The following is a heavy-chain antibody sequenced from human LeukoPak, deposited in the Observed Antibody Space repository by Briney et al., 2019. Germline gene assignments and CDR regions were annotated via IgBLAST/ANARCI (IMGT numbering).Heavy chain of an antibody. J-gene: IGHJ4*02. V-gene: IGHV1-2*02. CDR2: INPNSGGT. CDR3: ARDGYHYGQFDH. Sequence: ASVKVSCKASGYTFTDYDVHWVRQAPGQGLEWMGWINPNSGGTNYAQKFQGRVTMTRDTSISTAYMELSSLISDDTAVYYCARDGYHYGQFDHWGQGTLVTVSS. D-gene: IGHD5-12*01. CDR1: GYTFTDYD.